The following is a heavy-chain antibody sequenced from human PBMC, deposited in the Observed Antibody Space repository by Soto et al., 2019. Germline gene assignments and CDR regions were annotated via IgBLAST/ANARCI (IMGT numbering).Heavy chain of an antibody. V-gene: IGHV1-8*01. CDR1: GYTFTSYD. J-gene: IGHJ4*02. CDR3: ARVLLWFGESPLDY. D-gene: IGHD3-10*01. Sequence: QVQPVQSGAEVKKPGASVKVSCKASGYTFTSYDINWVRQATGQGLEWMGWMNPNSGNTGYAQKFQGRVTMTRNTSISTAYMELSSLRSEDTAVYYCARVLLWFGESPLDYWGQGTLVTVSS. CDR2: MNPNSGNT.